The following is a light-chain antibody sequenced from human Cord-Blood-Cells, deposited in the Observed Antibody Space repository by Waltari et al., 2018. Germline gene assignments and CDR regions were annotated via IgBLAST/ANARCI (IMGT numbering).Light chain of an antibody. J-gene: IGKJ5*01. CDR1: QSVSSY. CDR3: QQRSNWPIT. Sequence: EIVLTQSPATLSLSPGERATLSGRASQSVSSYLAWYHQKPGQAPRLLIYGASNRATGIPARFSGSGSGTDFTLTISSLEPEDFAVYYCQQRSNWPITFGQGTRLEIK. V-gene: IGKV3-11*01. CDR2: GAS.